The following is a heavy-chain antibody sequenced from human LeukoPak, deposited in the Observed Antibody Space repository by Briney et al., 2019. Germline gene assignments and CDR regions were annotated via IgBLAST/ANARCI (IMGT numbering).Heavy chain of an antibody. Sequence: PLETLSLTCTVSGGSISSGDYYWSWIRQPPGKGLEWIGYIYYSGSTYYNPSLKSRVTISVDTSKNQFSLKLSSVTAADTAVYYCAREIAAAGTRGMDVWGQGTTVTVSS. CDR3: AREIAAAGTRGMDV. CDR1: GGSISSGDYY. V-gene: IGHV4-30-4*01. D-gene: IGHD6-13*01. CDR2: IYYSGST. J-gene: IGHJ6*02.